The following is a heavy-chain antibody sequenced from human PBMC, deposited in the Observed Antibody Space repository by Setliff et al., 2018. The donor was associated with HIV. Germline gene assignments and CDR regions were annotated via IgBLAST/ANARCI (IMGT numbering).Heavy chain of an antibody. D-gene: IGHD5-12*01. CDR3: ATSWRDGYPGDY. V-gene: IGHV3-23*01. CDR1: GFTFTSYA. Sequence: PGGSLRLSCAASGFTFTSYAVSWVRQAPGKVLEWVSAISGSGDTAFYADSVKGRFTISADSSKNTVYLQMNSLRAEDTAVYYCATSWRDGYPGDYWGQGTLVTVSS. J-gene: IGHJ4*02. CDR2: ISGSGDTA.